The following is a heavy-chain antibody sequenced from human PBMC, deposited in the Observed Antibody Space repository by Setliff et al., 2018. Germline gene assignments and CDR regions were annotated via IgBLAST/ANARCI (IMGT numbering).Heavy chain of an antibody. D-gene: IGHD2-2*01. CDR3: RLAHCNTTSCEEALDF. J-gene: IGHJ4*02. CDR1: GGSFSTYF. Sequence: SETLSLTCAVYGGSFSTYFWSWIRQPPGKGLEWIGEISHSGSANYNPSLKSRVTMSVDTSKNQFSLNLNSVTAADTAVYYFRLAHCNTTSCEEALDFWSQGTRVTVSS. V-gene: IGHV4-34*01. CDR2: ISHSGSA.